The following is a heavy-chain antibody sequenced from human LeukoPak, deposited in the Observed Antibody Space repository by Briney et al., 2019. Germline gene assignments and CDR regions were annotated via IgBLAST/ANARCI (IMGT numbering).Heavy chain of an antibody. V-gene: IGHV4-4*02. J-gene: IGHJ4*02. CDR3: ARWGSGYFDY. CDR1: GGSVSSSNW. CDR2: IYQSGST. Sequence: PSGTLSLTCAVSGGSVSSSNWWSWVRQPPGKGLEWIGEIYQSGSTNYNPSLKNRVTISVDKSKNQFSLNLSSVTAADTAVYYCARWGSGYFDYWGQGTQVTVSS. D-gene: IGHD6-19*01.